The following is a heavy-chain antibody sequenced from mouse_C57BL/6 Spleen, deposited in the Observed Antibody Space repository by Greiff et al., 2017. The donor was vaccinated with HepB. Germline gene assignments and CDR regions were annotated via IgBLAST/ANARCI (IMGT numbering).Heavy chain of an antibody. CDR1: GYAFSSYW. CDR3: ARVSTVVAPYFDY. Sequence: QVQLQQSGAELVKPGASVKISCKASGYAFSSYWMNWVKQRPGKGLEWIGQIYPGDGDTNYNGKFKGKATLTADKSSRTAYMQLSSLTSEDSAVYFCARVSTVVAPYFDYWGQGTTLTVSS. CDR2: IYPGDGDT. V-gene: IGHV1-80*01. D-gene: IGHD1-1*01. J-gene: IGHJ2*01.